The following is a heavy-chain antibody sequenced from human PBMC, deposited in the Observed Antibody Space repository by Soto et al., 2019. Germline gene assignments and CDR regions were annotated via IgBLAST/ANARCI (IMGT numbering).Heavy chain of an antibody. CDR1: GYTLTELS. D-gene: IGHD3-22*01. Sequence: ASVKVSCKVSGYTLTELSMHWVRQAPGKGLEWMGGFDPEDGETIYAQKFQGRVTMTEDTSTDTAYMELSSLRSEDTAVYYFATEPPRITMIVADRAFDIWGQGTMVTVSS. CDR2: FDPEDGET. V-gene: IGHV1-24*01. J-gene: IGHJ3*02. CDR3: ATEPPRITMIVADRAFDI.